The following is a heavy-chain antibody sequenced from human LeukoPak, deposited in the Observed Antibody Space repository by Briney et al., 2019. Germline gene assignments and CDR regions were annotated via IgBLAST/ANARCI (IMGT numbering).Heavy chain of an antibody. D-gene: IGHD3-22*01. CDR1: GRSISSGAY. V-gene: IGHV4-38-2*01. Sequence: SETLSLTCALSGRSISSGAYWGWVRQPPGKGLEWIGTIYHSGHTYYNPSLNSRLTISIDTSKNQFSLKLTSVTAADTAVYYCANSWYYLDSSGLPKSDAFDRWGQGTLVTVSS. J-gene: IGHJ3*01. CDR3: ANSWYYLDSSGLPKSDAFDR. CDR2: IYHSGHT.